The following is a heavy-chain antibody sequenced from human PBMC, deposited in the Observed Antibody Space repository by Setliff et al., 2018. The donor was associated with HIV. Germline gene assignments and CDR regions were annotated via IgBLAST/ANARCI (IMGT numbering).Heavy chain of an antibody. Sequence: SETLSLTCTVSGDSFSTYYWTWIRQPAGKGLDWIGRIYTTGRTSYNPSLKNRVTMSIDSSRNQFSLKINSVAAADTAIYFCAREKGFGGATGWFDPWGQGTLVTVSS. J-gene: IGHJ5*02. CDR3: AREKGFGGATGWFDP. CDR2: IYTTGRT. V-gene: IGHV4-4*07. D-gene: IGHD2-15*01. CDR1: GDSFSTYY.